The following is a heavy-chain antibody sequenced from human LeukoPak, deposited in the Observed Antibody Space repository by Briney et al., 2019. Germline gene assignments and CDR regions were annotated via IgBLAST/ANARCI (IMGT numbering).Heavy chain of an antibody. V-gene: IGHV3-7*01. CDR3: ARDWYTPIRFLEWVGPDDAFDI. CDR2: IKQDGSEK. D-gene: IGHD3-3*01. CDR1: GFTFSSYW. Sequence: GGSLRLSCAASGFTFSSYWMSWVRQAPGKGLEWVANIKQDGSEKYYVDSVKGRFTISRGNAKNSLYLQMNSLRAEDTAVYYCARDWYTPIRFLEWVGPDDAFDIWGQGTMVTVSS. J-gene: IGHJ3*02.